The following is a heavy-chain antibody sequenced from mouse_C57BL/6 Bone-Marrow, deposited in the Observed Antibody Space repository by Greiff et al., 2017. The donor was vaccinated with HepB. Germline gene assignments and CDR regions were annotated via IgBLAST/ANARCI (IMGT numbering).Heavy chain of an antibody. J-gene: IGHJ1*03. V-gene: IGHV1-61*01. D-gene: IGHD2-3*01. CDR1: GYTFTSYW. Sequence: QVQLQQPGAELVRPGSSVKLSCKASGYTFTSYWMDWVKQRPGQGLEWIGNIYPSDSETHYNQKFKDKATLTVDKSSSTAYMQLSSLTSEDSAVYYCARNGYYVYWYFDVWGTGTTGTASS. CDR2: IYPSDSET. CDR3: ARNGYYVYWYFDV.